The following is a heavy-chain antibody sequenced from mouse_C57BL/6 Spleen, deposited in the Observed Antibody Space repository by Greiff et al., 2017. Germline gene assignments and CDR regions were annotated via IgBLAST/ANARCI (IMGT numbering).Heavy chain of an antibody. Sequence: QVQLQQPGAELVKPGASVKLSCKASGYTFTSYWMHWVKQRPGQGLEWIGMIHPNSGSTNYNEKFKSKATLTVDKSSSTAYMQLSSLTSEDSAVYYCARNIYYYGSSHWYFDVWGTGTTVTVSS. CDR3: ARNIYYYGSSHWYFDV. CDR1: GYTFTSYW. J-gene: IGHJ1*03. D-gene: IGHD1-1*01. CDR2: IHPNSGST. V-gene: IGHV1-64*01.